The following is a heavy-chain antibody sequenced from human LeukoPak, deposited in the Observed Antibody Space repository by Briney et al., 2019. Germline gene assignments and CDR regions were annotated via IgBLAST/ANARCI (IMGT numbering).Heavy chain of an antibody. CDR1: GFTFSSYS. J-gene: IGHJ4*02. D-gene: IGHD6-6*01. Sequence: GESLRLSCAASGFTFSSYSMNWVRQAPGKGLEWVSSISSSSSYIYYADSVKGRFTISRDNAKNSLYLQMNSLRAEDTAVYYCARDTAARRPFDYWGQGTLVTVSS. V-gene: IGHV3-21*01. CDR3: ARDTAARRPFDY. CDR2: ISSSSSYI.